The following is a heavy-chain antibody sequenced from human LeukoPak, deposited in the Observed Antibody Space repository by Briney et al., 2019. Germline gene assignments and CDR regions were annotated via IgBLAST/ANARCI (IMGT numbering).Heavy chain of an antibody. CDR3: ARGTYYYDSSGYYYDLDP. V-gene: IGHV4-59*01. Sequence: SETQSLTCTVSGGSISSYYWSWIRQPPGKGLEWFGCIYYSWSTNYNPSLKSRVTISVDTSKNQFSLKLSAVTAADTAVYYCARGTYYYDSSGYYYDLDPWGQGTLVTVSS. CDR2: IYYSWST. CDR1: GGSISSYY. D-gene: IGHD3-22*01. J-gene: IGHJ5*02.